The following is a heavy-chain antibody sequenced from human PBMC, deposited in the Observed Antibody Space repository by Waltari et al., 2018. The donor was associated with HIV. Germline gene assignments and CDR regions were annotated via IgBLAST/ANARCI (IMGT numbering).Heavy chain of an antibody. J-gene: IGHJ4*02. CDR1: GFSVTNYW. CDR2: INMDGRTI. D-gene: IGHD3-3*01. V-gene: IGHV3-74*01. Sequence: EVQLVQSGGGLIKPGGSLRLSCAASGFSVTNYWMHWVRQSPGKGLGWVSGINMDGRTIDYAESVKGRFTISRDSAKNTLSLQMNSLREEDTAVYYCSRDTFGEYDFWGQGALVTVSS. CDR3: SRDTFGEYDF.